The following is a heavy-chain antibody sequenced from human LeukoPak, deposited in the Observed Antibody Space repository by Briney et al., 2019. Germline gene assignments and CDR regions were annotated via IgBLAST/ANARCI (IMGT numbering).Heavy chain of an antibody. CDR1: GGTFSSYA. Sequence: GASVKVSCKASGGTFSSYAISWVRQAPGQGLEWTGRIIPIFGTANYAQKFQGRVTITTDESTSTAYMELSSLRSEDTAVYYCASASGYSYGPQGSYYFDYWGQGTLVTVSS. D-gene: IGHD5-18*01. J-gene: IGHJ4*02. CDR2: IIPIFGTA. V-gene: IGHV1-69*05. CDR3: ASASGYSYGPQGSYYFDY.